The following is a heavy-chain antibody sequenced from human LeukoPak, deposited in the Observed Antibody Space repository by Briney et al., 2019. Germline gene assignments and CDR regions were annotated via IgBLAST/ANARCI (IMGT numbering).Heavy chain of an antibody. CDR1: GGSFSGYY. Sequence: SETLSLTCAVYGGSFSGYYWSWIRQPPGKGLEWIGEINHSGSTNYNPSLKSRVTISVDTSKNQFSLELSSVTAADTAVYYCARARGQKDDILGSIAAPPGIDYWGQGTLVTVSS. D-gene: IGHD6-6*01. V-gene: IGHV4-34*01. J-gene: IGHJ4*02. CDR3: ARARGQKDDILGSIAAPPGIDY. CDR2: INHSGST.